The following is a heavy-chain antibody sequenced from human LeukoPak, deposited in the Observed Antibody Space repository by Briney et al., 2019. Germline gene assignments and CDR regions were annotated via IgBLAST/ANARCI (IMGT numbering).Heavy chain of an antibody. Sequence: PGGSLRLSCAASGFTFSSYGMHWVRQAPGKGLEWGAVISYDGSNKYYADSVKGRFTISRDNSKNTLYLQMNSLRAEDTAVYYCAKDLRQWLVHSYFDYWGQGTLVTVSS. V-gene: IGHV3-30*18. D-gene: IGHD6-19*01. CDR1: GFTFSSYG. CDR3: AKDLRQWLVHSYFDY. CDR2: ISYDGSNK. J-gene: IGHJ4*02.